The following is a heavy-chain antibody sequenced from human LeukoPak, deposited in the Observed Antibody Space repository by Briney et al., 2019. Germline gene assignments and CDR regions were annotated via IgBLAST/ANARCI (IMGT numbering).Heavy chain of an antibody. J-gene: IGHJ3*02. CDR1: GGSFSGYY. CDR3: ATPLRGTPNAFDI. Sequence: SETLSLTCAVYGGSFSGYYWSWIRQPPGKGLEWIGEINHSGSANYNPSLKSRVTISVDTSKNRFSLKLSSVTAADTAVYYCATPLRGTPNAFDIWGQGTMVTVSS. D-gene: IGHD2-15*01. CDR2: INHSGSA. V-gene: IGHV4-34*01.